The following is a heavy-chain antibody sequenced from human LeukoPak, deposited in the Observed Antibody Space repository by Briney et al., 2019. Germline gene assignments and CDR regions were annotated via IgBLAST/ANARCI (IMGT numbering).Heavy chain of an antibody. CDR2: IYYSGST. Sequence: SGTLSLTCTVSGGSISNYYWSWIRQPPGKGLEWIGYIYYSGSTNYNPSLKSRVTISEDRSKNQFSLKLSSVTAADTAVYYCARVSTGSYYYGMDVWGQGTTVTVSS. D-gene: IGHD1-1*01. CDR3: ARVSTGSYYYGMDV. J-gene: IGHJ6*02. CDR1: GGSISNYY. V-gene: IGHV4-59*01.